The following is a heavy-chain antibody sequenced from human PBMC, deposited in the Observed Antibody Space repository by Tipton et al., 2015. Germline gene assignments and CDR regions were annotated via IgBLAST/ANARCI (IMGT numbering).Heavy chain of an antibody. Sequence: TLSLTCAVSGGSISSSNWWSWVRQPPGKGLEWIGEIYHSGNTNYNPSLKSRVTISVDKSKNQFSLNLTSVTAADTAVYYCGRHLTGGSGWFDPWGQGTLVSVSS. D-gene: IGHD3-10*01. V-gene: IGHV4-4*02. CDR3: GRHLTGGSGWFDP. J-gene: IGHJ5*02. CDR1: GGSISSSNW. CDR2: IYHSGNT.